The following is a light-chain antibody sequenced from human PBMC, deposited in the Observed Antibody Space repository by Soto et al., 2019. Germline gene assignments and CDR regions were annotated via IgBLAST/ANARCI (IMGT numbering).Light chain of an antibody. CDR2: GGV. CDR3: QQYGSSPRT. V-gene: IGKV3-15*01. Sequence: EIVMTQSPASVSVSPGETVTLSCRASENIGSTLGWYQQKPGQAPRLVIYGGVARATDVPGRFSGGGSGTDYTLTISSLQSEDFAVYYCQQYGSSPRTFGQGTRLEIK. CDR1: ENIGST. J-gene: IGKJ5*01.